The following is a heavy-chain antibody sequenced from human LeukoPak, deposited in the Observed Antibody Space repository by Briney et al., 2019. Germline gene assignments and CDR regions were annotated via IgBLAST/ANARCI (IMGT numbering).Heavy chain of an antibody. CDR1: GFTFSSYG. CDR3: AREGRFLEWLLFSAREGDYYYYMDV. J-gene: IGHJ6*03. CDR2: IRYDGSNK. Sequence: PGGSVRLSCAASGFTFSSYGMHWVRQAPGKGLEWVAFIRYDGSNKYYADSVKGRFTISRDNSKNTLYLQMNSLRAEDTAVYYCAREGRFLEWLLFSAREGDYYYYMDVWGKGTTVTVSS. D-gene: IGHD3-3*01. V-gene: IGHV3-30*02.